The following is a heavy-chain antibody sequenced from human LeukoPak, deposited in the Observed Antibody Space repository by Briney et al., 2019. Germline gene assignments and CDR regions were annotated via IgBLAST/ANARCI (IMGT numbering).Heavy chain of an antibody. J-gene: IGHJ4*02. D-gene: IGHD6-19*01. CDR3: ARGWGSFHY. Sequence: PSETLSLTCTVSGGSISSSSYYWGWIRQPPGKGLEWIGSIYYSGSTYYSPSLKSRVTISVDTSKNQFSLKLSSVTAADTAMYYCARGWGSFHYWGQGALVTVSS. CDR2: IYYSGST. CDR1: GGSISSSSYY. V-gene: IGHV4-39*01.